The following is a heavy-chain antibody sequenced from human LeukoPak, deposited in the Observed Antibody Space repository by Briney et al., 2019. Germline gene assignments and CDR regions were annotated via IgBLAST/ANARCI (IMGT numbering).Heavy chain of an antibody. V-gene: IGHV1-2*02. CDR3: ARSYSSGLMGY. D-gene: IGHD6-19*01. Sequence: ASVKVSCKASGYTFTGYYMHCVRQATGQRPEWMGWINPNSGGTNYAQKFQGRVTMTRDTSISTAYMELSRLRSDDTAVYYCARSYSSGLMGYWGQGTLVTVSS. CDR2: INPNSGGT. CDR1: GYTFTGYY. J-gene: IGHJ4*02.